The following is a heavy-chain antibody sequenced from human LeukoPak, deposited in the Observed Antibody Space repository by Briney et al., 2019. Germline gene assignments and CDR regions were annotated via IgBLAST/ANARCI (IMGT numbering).Heavy chain of an antibody. D-gene: IGHD3-3*01. CDR2: INPNSGAT. CDR1: GYTFTGYY. CDR3: ARVITIFGVVPGDY. V-gene: IGHV1-2*02. J-gene: IGHJ4*02. Sequence: GASVKVSCKASGYTFTGYYMHWVRQAPGQGLEWMGWINPNSGATNYAQKFQGRVTMTRDTSISTAYMELSRLRSDDMAVYYCARVITIFGVVPGDYWGQGTLVTVSS.